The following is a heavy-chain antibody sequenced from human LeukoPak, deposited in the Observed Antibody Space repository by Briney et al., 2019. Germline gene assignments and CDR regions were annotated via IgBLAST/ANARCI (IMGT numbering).Heavy chain of an antibody. V-gene: IGHV4-59*08. CDR1: GGTMSSYN. Sequence: SETLSLTCTVSGGTMSSYNWSWIRQPPGKGLEWIGYIYYSGSTKYNPSLEGRVTISVDTSKNQFTLKLSSVTAADTAVYYGARGARAGYNLDPFDYWGQGTLVTVSS. CDR3: ARGARAGYNLDPFDY. D-gene: IGHD5-24*01. CDR2: IYYSGST. J-gene: IGHJ4*02.